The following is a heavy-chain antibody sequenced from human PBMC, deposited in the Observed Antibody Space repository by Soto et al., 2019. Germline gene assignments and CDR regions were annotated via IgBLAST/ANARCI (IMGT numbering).Heavy chain of an antibody. V-gene: IGHV1-46*01. J-gene: IGHJ4*02. CDR1: GSGYTSDY. CDR2: INPSGGST. D-gene: IGHD1-26*01. CDR3: ARGPSGSSSDYYYLDY. Sequence: ASVAVSFTSSGSGYTSDYMHWGRQPPGQGLEWMGIINPSGGSTSYAQKFQGRVTMTRDTSTSTVYMELSSLRSEDTAVYYCARGPSGSSSDYYYLDYWGQATLVNVSS.